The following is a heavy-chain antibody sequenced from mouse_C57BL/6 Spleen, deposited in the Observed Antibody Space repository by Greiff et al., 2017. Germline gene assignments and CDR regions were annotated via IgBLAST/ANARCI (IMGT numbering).Heavy chain of an antibody. J-gene: IGHJ4*01. V-gene: IGHV5-17*01. D-gene: IGHD1-1*01. CDR2: ISSGSSTI. CDR3: ARGYYGKNAMDY. CDR1: GFTFSDYG. Sequence: EVMLVESGGGLVKPGGSLKLSCAASGFTFSDYGMHWVRQAPEKGLEWVAYISSGSSTIYYADTVKGRFTISRDNAKNTLFLQMTSLRSEDTAMYYCARGYYGKNAMDYWGQGTSVTVSS.